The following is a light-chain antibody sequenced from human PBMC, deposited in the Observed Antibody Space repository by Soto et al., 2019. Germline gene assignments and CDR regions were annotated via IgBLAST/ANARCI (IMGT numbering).Light chain of an antibody. CDR3: MQGLHPPYT. CDR1: QSLLHSDGRTY. J-gene: IGKJ2*01. Sequence: DIVMTQTPLSLSVTPGQPASISCRSSQSLLHSDGRTYLYWYLQRQGQPPHVLIYEVSNRFSGVPDRFSGSGSGTDFTLKISRVEAEDFWVYYFMQGLHPPYTFGQGTKVDIK. CDR2: EVS. V-gene: IGKV2D-29*01.